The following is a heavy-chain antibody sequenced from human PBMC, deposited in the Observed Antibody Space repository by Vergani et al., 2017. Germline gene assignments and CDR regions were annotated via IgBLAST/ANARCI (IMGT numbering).Heavy chain of an antibody. CDR2: ISSSSSTI. Sequence: QVQLQESGPGLVKPSETLSLTCTVSGGSISSYYWSWIRQPPGKGLEWVSYISSSSSTIYYADSVKGRFTISRDNAKNSLYLQMNSLRAEDTAVYYCAVAGTYWGQGTLVTVSS. J-gene: IGHJ4*02. CDR1: GGSISSYY. CDR3: AVAGTY. D-gene: IGHD6-19*01. V-gene: IGHV3-11*04.